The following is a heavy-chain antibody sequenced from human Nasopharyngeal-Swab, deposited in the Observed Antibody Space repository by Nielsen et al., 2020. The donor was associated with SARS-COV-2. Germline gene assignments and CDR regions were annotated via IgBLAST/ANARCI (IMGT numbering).Heavy chain of an antibody. D-gene: IGHD4-23*01. V-gene: IGHV3-21*06. J-gene: IGHJ1*01. CDR1: SIRSYY. CDR2: ISSSSSYI. Sequence: SIRSYYWGWIRQAPGKGLEWVSSISSSSSYIYYADSVKGRFTISRDNSKNTLYLQMNSLRTEDTAVYYCAKDIYGGNSYFHHWGQGTLVTVSS. CDR3: AKDIYGGNSYFHH.